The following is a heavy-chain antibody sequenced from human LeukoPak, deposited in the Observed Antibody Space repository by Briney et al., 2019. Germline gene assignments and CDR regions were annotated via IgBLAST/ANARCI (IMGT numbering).Heavy chain of an antibody. J-gene: IGHJ4*02. CDR3: AREEFKGFDY. V-gene: IGHV3-74*01. CDR1: GFTFSSYW. D-gene: IGHD3-10*01. CDR2: IKSDRTTT. Sequence: GGSLRLSCAASGFTFSSYWMHWVRQVPGKGVVWVSRIKSDRTTTNYADSVKGRFTISRDNAKNTLYLQMNSLRAEDTAVYYCAREEFKGFDYWGQGNLVTVSS.